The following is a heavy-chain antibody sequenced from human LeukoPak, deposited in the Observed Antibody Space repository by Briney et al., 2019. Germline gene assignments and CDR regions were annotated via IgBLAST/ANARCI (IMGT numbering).Heavy chain of an antibody. J-gene: IGHJ4*02. V-gene: IGHV3-30*02. D-gene: IGHD4-23*01. Sequence: GGSLRLSCAASGFTFSSYGMHWVRQAPGKGLEWVAFIRYDGSNKYYADSVKGRFTISRDNSKNTLYLQMNGLRAEDTAVYYCAKDGGGYGGNLFDYWGQGTLVTVSS. CDR3: AKDGGGYGGNLFDY. CDR2: IRYDGSNK. CDR1: GFTFSSYG.